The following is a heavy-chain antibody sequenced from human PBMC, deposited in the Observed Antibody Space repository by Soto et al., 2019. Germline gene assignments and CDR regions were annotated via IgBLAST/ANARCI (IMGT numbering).Heavy chain of an antibody. Sequence: KTSETLSLTCAVYGGSFSGYYWSWIRQPPGKGLEWIGEINHSGSTNYNPSLKSRVTISVDTSKNQFSLKLSSVTAADTAVYYCARGDYDFWSGYSIHWFDPWGQGTLVTVSS. D-gene: IGHD3-3*01. CDR1: GGSFSGYY. CDR3: ARGDYDFWSGYSIHWFDP. J-gene: IGHJ5*02. V-gene: IGHV4-34*01. CDR2: INHSGST.